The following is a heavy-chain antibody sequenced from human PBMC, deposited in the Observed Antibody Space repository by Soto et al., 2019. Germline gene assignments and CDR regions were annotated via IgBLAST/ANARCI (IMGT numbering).Heavy chain of an antibody. J-gene: IGHJ4*02. Sequence: QVQLQESGPGLVQPSQTLSLTCTVSGGSISSGGYYWSWIRQHPGKGLEWIGYIYYSGSTYYNPSLKSRVTISVDTSKNQFSLKLSSVTAADTAVYYCARDVVVAATPAMYYFDYWGQGTLVTVSS. CDR3: ARDVVVAATPAMYYFDY. CDR2: IYYSGST. D-gene: IGHD2-15*01. V-gene: IGHV4-31*03. CDR1: GGSISSGGYY.